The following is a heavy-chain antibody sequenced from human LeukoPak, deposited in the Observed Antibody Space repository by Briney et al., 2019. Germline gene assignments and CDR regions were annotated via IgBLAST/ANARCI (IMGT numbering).Heavy chain of an antibody. V-gene: IGHV4-59*08. Sequence: SETLSLTCTVSSCSISSDYWIWIRQPPGKGLVWIGYVHYSGITNYNPSLKSRVTISVGTSKNHFSLKLTSVTAADTAVYYCARLLGWSGPINWFDPWGRGTLVTVSS. CDR1: SCSISSDY. D-gene: IGHD3-3*01. J-gene: IGHJ5*02. CDR2: VHYSGIT. CDR3: ARLLGWSGPINWFDP.